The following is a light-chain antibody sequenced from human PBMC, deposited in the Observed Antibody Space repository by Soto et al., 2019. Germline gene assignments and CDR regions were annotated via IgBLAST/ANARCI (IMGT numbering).Light chain of an antibody. CDR1: QSVSES. CDR3: QQYGTSEII. CDR2: DVS. Sequence: EIVLTQSPATLSLSPGERATLSCRASQSVSESLAWYQQKPGQAPRLLIYDVSYRATGIPVRFSGSGSGTDFTLTISRLEPEDFAVFFCQQYGTSEIIFGQGTRLEIK. V-gene: IGKV3-11*01. J-gene: IGKJ5*01.